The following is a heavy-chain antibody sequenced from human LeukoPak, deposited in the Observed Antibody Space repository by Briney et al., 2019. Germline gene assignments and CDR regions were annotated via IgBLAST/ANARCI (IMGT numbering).Heavy chain of an antibody. CDR1: GFTFSSYA. D-gene: IGHD3-10*01. CDR3: ARDLAPGITMVRGSLSSYPRGD. J-gene: IGHJ4*02. CDR2: ISYDGSNK. V-gene: IGHV3-30*04. Sequence: GGSLRLSCAASGFTFSSYAMHWVRQAPGKGLEWVAVISYDGSNKYYADSVKGRFTISRDSSKNTLYLQMNSLRAEDTAVYYCARDLAPGITMVRGSLSSYPRGDWGQGTLVTVSS.